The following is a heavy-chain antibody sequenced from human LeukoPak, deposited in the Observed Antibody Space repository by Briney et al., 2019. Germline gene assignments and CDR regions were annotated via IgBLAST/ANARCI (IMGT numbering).Heavy chain of an antibody. J-gene: IGHJ4*02. CDR1: GGSFSGYY. Sequence: SETLSLTCAVYGGSFSGYYWSWIRQPPGKGLEWIGEINHSGSTNYNPSLKSRVTISVDTSKNQFSLKLSSVTAADTAVYYCARAGRGGGQQNVWGQGTLVTVSS. D-gene: IGHD3-16*01. CDR2: INHSGST. CDR3: ARAGRGGGQQNV. V-gene: IGHV4-34*01.